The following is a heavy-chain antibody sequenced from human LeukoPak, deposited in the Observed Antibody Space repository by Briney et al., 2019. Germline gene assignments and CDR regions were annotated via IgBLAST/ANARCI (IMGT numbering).Heavy chain of an antibody. CDR1: GFTFSTYS. D-gene: IGHD1-1*01. V-gene: IGHV3-21*01. J-gene: IGHJ4*02. CDR3: ARERPTTTAFDY. CDR2: ISGSSSNI. Sequence: GGSLRLTCAASGFTFSTYSMNWVRQAPGKGLEWVSYISGSSSNIYYPDSVKGRFTISRDNAKNSLFLQMNSLRAEDTAVYYCARERPTTTAFDYWGQGTLVTVSS.